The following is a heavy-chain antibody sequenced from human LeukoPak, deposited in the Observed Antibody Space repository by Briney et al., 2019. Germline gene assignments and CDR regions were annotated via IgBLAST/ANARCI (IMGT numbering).Heavy chain of an antibody. CDR2: IIPILGIA. CDR1: GGTFSTHP. CDR3: ARTRLDDYGPSY. Sequence: SVKVSCKASGGTFSTHPISWVRQAPGQGLEWMGRIIPILGIANYAQKFQGRVTITADKSTSTAYMELSSLRSEDTAVYYCARTRLDDYGPSYWGQGTLVTVSS. V-gene: IGHV1-69*02. J-gene: IGHJ4*02. D-gene: IGHD4-17*01.